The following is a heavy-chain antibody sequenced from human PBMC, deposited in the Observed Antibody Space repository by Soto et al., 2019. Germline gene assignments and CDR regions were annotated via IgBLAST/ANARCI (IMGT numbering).Heavy chain of an antibody. D-gene: IGHD6-19*01. CDR3: ARHDSSGWYGFDY. Sequence: PGESLKISCKGSGYSFASYWITWVRQMPGKGLEWMGRIYPSDSYTRYSSSFQGQVTISADKSISTAYLQWRSLKASDTAMYYCARHDSSGWYGFDYSGQGTLFTVSS. CDR2: IYPSDSYT. CDR1: GYSFASYW. J-gene: IGHJ4*02. V-gene: IGHV5-51*01.